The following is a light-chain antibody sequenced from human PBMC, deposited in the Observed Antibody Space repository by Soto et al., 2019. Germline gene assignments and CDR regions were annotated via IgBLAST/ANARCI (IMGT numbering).Light chain of an antibody. V-gene: IGKV3-15*01. Sequence: DIVMTQSPATLSVSPGERATLSCRASQSVRSYLAWYQQKPGQAPRLLIYGASTRTPGTPARFSDSGSGTEFTLTISSLQSEDFALYYCQQYTTWPPEYTFGQGTRLEMK. J-gene: IGKJ2*01. CDR1: QSVRSY. CDR2: GAS. CDR3: QQYTTWPPEYT.